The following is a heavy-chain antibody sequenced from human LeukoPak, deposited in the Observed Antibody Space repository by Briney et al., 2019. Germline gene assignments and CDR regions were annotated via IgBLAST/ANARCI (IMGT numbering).Heavy chain of an antibody. CDR3: AKDGGGYSYNIDN. CDR2: ISYDGSSK. CDR1: GFSFRTYG. J-gene: IGHJ4*02. D-gene: IGHD5-18*01. Sequence: GGSLRLSCAASGFSFRTYGMHWVRQAPGKGLEWVAVISYDGSSKSYADSVKGRFTISRDNSKNALYMQMSSLRAEDTAVYYCAKDGGGYSYNIDNWGQGTLVTVS. V-gene: IGHV3-30*18.